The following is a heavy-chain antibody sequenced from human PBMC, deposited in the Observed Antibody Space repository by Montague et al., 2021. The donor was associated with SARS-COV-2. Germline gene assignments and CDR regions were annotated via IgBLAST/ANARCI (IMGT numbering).Heavy chain of an antibody. CDR3: ARTPTRPLSLDS. D-gene: IGHD6-6*01. J-gene: IGHJ4*02. Sequence: SETLSLTCAVSGGSITGFSWGWVRQPAGKGLEWIGRVTTSGTTNYSPSLRSRVTMSVDTSKSQFSLNLNSVTAADTAIYYCARTPTRPLSLDSWGQGTLVTVSS. CDR1: GGSITGFS. V-gene: IGHV4-4*07. CDR2: VTTSGTT.